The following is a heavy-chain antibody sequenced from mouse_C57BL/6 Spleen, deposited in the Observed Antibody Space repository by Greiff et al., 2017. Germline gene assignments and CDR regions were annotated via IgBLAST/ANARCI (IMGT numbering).Heavy chain of an antibody. Sequence: VQLQQPGAELVMPGASVKLSCKASGYTFTSYWMHWVKQRPGQGLEWIGEIDPSDSYTNYNQKFKGKSTLTVDKSSSTAYMQLSSLTSEDSAVYYCARSDYYGGSYYFDYWGQGTTLTVSS. D-gene: IGHD1-1*01. V-gene: IGHV1-69*01. CDR1: GYTFTSYW. CDR2: IDPSDSYT. CDR3: ARSDYYGGSYYFDY. J-gene: IGHJ2*01.